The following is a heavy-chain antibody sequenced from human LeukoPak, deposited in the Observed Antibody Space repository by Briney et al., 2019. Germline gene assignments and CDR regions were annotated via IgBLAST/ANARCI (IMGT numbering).Heavy chain of an antibody. J-gene: IGHJ4*02. Sequence: ASVKVSCKASGYLFRSYGITWVRQAPGQGLEWMAYISGYNGNTNHAQKFQGRLTMTTDKFTSTAYMELSRLRSDDTAVYYCARGGSDYYDSSGPHDYWGQGTLVTVSS. CDR1: GYLFRSYG. V-gene: IGHV1-18*01. CDR2: ISGYNGNT. D-gene: IGHD3-22*01. CDR3: ARGGSDYYDSSGPHDY.